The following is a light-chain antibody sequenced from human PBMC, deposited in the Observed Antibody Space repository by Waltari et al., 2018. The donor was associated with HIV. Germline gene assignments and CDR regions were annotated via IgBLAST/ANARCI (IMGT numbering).Light chain of an antibody. CDR3: MQALQTTWT. V-gene: IGKV2-28*01. CDR1: QSLLHSNGYNY. Sequence: DIVMTQSPLSLPVTPGEPASISCLSSQSLLHSNGYNYLDWYLQKPGQAPQLLIYLGSNWASGVPDRFSGSGSGTDFTLKISRVEAEDVGVYYCMQALQTTWTFGQGTKVEIK. J-gene: IGKJ1*01. CDR2: LGS.